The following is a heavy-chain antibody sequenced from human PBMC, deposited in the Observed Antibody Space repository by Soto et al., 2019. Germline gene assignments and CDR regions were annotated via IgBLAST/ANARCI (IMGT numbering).Heavy chain of an antibody. D-gene: IGHD3-10*01. V-gene: IGHV1-69*01. CDR2: IIPIFGTA. CDR1: GGTFSSYA. CDR3: ARDPSNYGSGSYTDY. Sequence: QVQLVQSGAELKKPGSSVKVSCKASGGTFSSYAIRWVRQAPGQGLEWMGGIIPIFGTANYAQKFQGRVTITADESTSTAYMELSSLRSEDTAVYYCARDPSNYGSGSYTDYWAQGTLVTVSS. J-gene: IGHJ4*02.